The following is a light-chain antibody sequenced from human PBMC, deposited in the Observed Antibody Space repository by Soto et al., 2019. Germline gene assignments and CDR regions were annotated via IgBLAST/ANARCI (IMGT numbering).Light chain of an antibody. CDR1: QSVSSY. CDR2: DAS. J-gene: IGKJ3*01. V-gene: IGKV3-11*01. Sequence: EIVLTQSPATLSLSTGERATLSCRASQSVSSYLAWYQQKPGQAPRLLIYDASNRATGIPARFSGSGSRTDFTLTISSLEPEDFAVYYCQQRSNWPPGGTFGPGTKVDIK. CDR3: QQRSNWPPGGT.